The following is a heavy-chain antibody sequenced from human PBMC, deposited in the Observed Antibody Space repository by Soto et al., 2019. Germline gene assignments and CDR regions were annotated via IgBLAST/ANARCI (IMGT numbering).Heavy chain of an antibody. J-gene: IGHJ6*02. Sequence: SQTLSLTCAISGDSVSSNSAAWNWIRQSPSRGLEWLGRTYYRSKWYNDYAVSVKSRITINPDTSKNQFSLQLNSVTPEDTAVYYCXRGLWDLGYYYYYGMDVWGRGTTVTVSS. V-gene: IGHV6-1*01. D-gene: IGHD2-21*01. CDR2: TYYRSKWYN. CDR1: GDSVSSNSAA. CDR3: XRGLWDLGYYYYYGMDV.